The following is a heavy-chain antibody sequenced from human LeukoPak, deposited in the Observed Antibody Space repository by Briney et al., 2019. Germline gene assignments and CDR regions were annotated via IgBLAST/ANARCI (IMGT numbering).Heavy chain of an antibody. CDR2: INHSGST. V-gene: IGHV4-34*01. D-gene: IGHD3-10*01. CDR3: ARGIRNWYYGSGSYP. CDR1: GGSFSGYY. J-gene: IGHJ4*02. Sequence: PSETLSLTCAVYGGSFSGYYWSWIRQPPGKGLEWIGEINHSGSTNYNPSLKGRVTISVDTSKNQFSLKLSSVTAADTAVYYCARGIRNWYYGSGSYPWGQGTLVTVSS.